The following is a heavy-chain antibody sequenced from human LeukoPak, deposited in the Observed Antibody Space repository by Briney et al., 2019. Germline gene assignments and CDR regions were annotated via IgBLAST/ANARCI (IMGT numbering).Heavy chain of an antibody. CDR3: ARLGEMATDLSDY. CDR1: GGTFSSYA. J-gene: IGHJ4*02. V-gene: IGHV1-69*05. Sequence: SVTVSCKASGGTFSSYAISWVRQAPGQGLEWMGRIIPIFGTANYAQKFQGRVTITTDESTSTAYMELSSLRSEDTAVYYCARLGEMATDLSDYWGQGTLVTVSS. CDR2: IIPIFGTA. D-gene: IGHD5-24*01.